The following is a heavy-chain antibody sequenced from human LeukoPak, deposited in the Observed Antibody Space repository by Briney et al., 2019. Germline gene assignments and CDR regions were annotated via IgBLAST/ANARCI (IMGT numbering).Heavy chain of an antibody. CDR3: TTKRGVATTEAHYYYFDY. CDR1: GITLTNAW. J-gene: IGHJ4*02. Sequence: GGSLRLSCAAPGITLTNAWMSWVRQAPGKGLEWVGRIKRKIEGGTTDYAAPVKGRFTISRDESTNTLYLQMNSLKTEDTAVYYCTTKRGVATTEAHYYYFDYWGQGTLVTVSS. CDR2: IKRKIEGGTT. V-gene: IGHV3-15*01. D-gene: IGHD3-10*01.